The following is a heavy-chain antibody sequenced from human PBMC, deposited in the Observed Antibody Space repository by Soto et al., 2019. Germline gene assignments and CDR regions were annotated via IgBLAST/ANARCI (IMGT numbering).Heavy chain of an antibody. D-gene: IGHD3-16*02. CDR2: IYYSGTT. CDR3: ARSDISPPYRY. J-gene: IGHJ4*02. CDR1: GGSISSSNYY. V-gene: IGHV4-39*01. Sequence: QLQLQESGPGLVKPSETLSLTCTVSGGSISSSNYYWGWIRQPPGKGLALIGTIYYSGTTYYNPSLKRRVTRSVDTSQNPFSLKLSSVTAADTARYCWARSDISPPYRYWGQGTLVTVSS.